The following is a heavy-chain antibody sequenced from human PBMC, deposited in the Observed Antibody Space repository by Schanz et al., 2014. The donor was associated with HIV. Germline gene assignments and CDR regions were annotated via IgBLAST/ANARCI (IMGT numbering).Heavy chain of an antibody. CDR3: ARGEVATIEDKRGDYYYYYPMDV. CDR2: MNPNSGNT. Sequence: QVQLVQSGAEVKKPGASVKVACKASGYTFTSYAINWVRQATGQGLEWMGWMNPNSGNTGYAQKFQGRVTMTRNTSISTAYMVLRGLRSEDTAVYYCARGEVATIEDKRGDYYYYYPMDVWGQGTTVTVSS. J-gene: IGHJ6*02. D-gene: IGHD5-12*01. CDR1: GYTFTSYA. V-gene: IGHV1-8*01.